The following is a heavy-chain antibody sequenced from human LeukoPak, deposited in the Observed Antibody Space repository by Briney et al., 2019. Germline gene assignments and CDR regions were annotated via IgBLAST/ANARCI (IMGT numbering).Heavy chain of an antibody. V-gene: IGHV3-48*04. J-gene: IGHJ5*02. Sequence: GGSLRLSCEASGFIFSSYAMNWVRQAPGKGLGWISYISFRSGTVYYADSVQGRFTVSRDNAKNSLYLEMNSLRAEDTAVYYCTREGEKYSVSSWFDPWGQGTLVTVSS. D-gene: IGHD6-6*01. CDR3: TREGEKYSVSSWFDP. CDR1: GFIFSSYA. CDR2: ISFRSGTV.